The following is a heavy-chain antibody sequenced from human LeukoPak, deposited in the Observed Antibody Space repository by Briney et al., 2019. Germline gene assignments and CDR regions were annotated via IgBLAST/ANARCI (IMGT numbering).Heavy chain of an antibody. J-gene: IGHJ6*03. D-gene: IGHD6-13*01. CDR1: GGSIGSDY. CDR3: ARSRDSSSWSYYYYYYMDV. V-gene: IGHV4-4*07. Sequence: SETLSLTCTVSGGSIGSDYWSWIRQPAGKGLEWIGRIYTSGSTNYNPSLKSRVTMSVDTSKNQFSLKLSSVTAADTAVYYCARSRDSSSWSYYYYYYMDVWGKGTTVTVSS. CDR2: IYTSGST.